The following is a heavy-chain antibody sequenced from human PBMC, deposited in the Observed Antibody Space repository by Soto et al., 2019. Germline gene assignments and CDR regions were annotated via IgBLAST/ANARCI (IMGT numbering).Heavy chain of an antibody. CDR3: ARSGGYFFPFAG. Sequence: GVPVEVRWEECGYSNEWSGRQWLRLFSGQGLEWLAWINAINCDTKYSQRFQGRLTVSRDTSANTAYLQLSSLRFEDTAVYYCARSGGYFFPFAGWGQGTLVTVSS. V-gene: IGHV1-3*01. D-gene: IGHD3-22*01. CDR1: GYSNEWSG. J-gene: IGHJ4*02. CDR2: INAINCDT.